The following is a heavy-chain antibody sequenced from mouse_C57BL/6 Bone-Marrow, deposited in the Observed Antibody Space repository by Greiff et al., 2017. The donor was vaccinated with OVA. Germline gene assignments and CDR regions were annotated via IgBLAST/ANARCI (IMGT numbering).Heavy chain of an antibody. Sequence: EVQRVESGAELVRPGASVKLSCTASGFNIKDDYMHWVKQRPEQGLEWIGWIDPENGDTEYASKFQGKATITADTSSNTAYLQLSSLTSEDTAVYYCTTDGYYWFAYWGQGTLVTVSA. CDR1: GFNIKDDY. J-gene: IGHJ3*01. CDR3: TTDGYYWFAY. V-gene: IGHV14-4*01. D-gene: IGHD2-3*01. CDR2: IDPENGDT.